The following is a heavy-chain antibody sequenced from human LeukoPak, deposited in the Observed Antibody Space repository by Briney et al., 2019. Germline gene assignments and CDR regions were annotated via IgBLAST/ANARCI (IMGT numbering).Heavy chain of an antibody. J-gene: IGHJ4*02. D-gene: IGHD3-16*01. V-gene: IGHV3-23*01. Sequence: PGGSLRLSCAASGFTFSSYIMAWVRQDPGKGLEWVSSIGGGGGDTYYADSVKGRFTISRDNSKNTLSLQMNSLRADDTAVYYCAKGGRGTYDSWGQGTLVTVSS. CDR1: GFTFSSYI. CDR2: IGGGGGDT. CDR3: AKGGRGTYDS.